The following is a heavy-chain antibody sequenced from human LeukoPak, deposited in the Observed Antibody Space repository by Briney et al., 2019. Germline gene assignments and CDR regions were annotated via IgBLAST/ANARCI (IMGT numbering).Heavy chain of an antibody. CDR3: AKDSTRYYGVLTVNLREKGALDY. CDR2: IRYDGTNK. Sequence: GGSLRLSCAASGFTFSRYDMHWVRQAPGKGLEWVAFIRYDGTNKYYADSVRGRFTVSKDNSKNTLYLQMNSLRAEDTAVYYCAKDSTRYYGVLTVNLREKGALDYWGQGTLVTVSP. D-gene: IGHD3-9*01. J-gene: IGHJ4*02. CDR1: GFTFSRYD. V-gene: IGHV3-30*02.